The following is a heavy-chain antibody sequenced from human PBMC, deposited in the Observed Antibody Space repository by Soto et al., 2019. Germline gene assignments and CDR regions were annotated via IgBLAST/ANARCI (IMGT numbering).Heavy chain of an antibody. D-gene: IGHD6-19*01. V-gene: IGHV3-23*01. CDR3: ATTWSDFSPPESIAVAGPYDY. CDR2: ISGSGGST. Sequence: GGSLRLSCAASGFTFSSYAMSWVRQAPGKGLEWVSAISGSGGSTYYADSVKGRFTISRDNSKNTLYLQMNSLRAEDTAVYYCATTWSDFSPPESIAVAGPYDYWGQGTLVTGSS. CDR1: GFTFSSYA. J-gene: IGHJ4*02.